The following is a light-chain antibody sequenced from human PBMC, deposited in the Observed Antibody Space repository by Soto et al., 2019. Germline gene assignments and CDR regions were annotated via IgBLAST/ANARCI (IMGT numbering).Light chain of an antibody. CDR2: RDT. CDR1: ELAKQH. J-gene: IGLJ3*02. Sequence: SYDLTQPSSVSVSPGQTARITCSGDELAKQHAHWYQQKPGQAPVRLIYRDTERPSGIPERFSGTSSGTTVTLTISGAQAEDEADYYCQSADSSGSWVFGGGTKLTVL. CDR3: QSADSSGSWV. V-gene: IGLV3-25*02.